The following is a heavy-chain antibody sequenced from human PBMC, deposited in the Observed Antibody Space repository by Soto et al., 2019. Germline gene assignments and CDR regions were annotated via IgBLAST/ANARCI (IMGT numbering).Heavy chain of an antibody. CDR1: GYSFTIYS. Sequence: GESLKISCKGSGYSFTIYSITWVRQKPGKGLEWMGRIDPSDSYTKYSPSFQGHVTISVDKSISTAYLQWSSLKASDTAMYYCGTTARGMTHYYYHGMDVWGQGTTVTVSS. J-gene: IGHJ6*02. CDR2: IDPSDSYT. CDR3: GTTARGMTHYYYHGMDV. V-gene: IGHV5-10-1*01. D-gene: IGHD3-10*01.